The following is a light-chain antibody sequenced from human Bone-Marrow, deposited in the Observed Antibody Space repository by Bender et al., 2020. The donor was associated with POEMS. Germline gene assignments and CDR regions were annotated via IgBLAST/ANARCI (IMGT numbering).Light chain of an antibody. Sequence: SYELTQPPSVSVSPGQTARITCSADALPERYAHWYQQKPGQAPVLIIYQYTERPSGIPERFSGSSSGTTVTLTISGAQVEDEADYYCYSEADNNNLVFGGGTKLTVL. J-gene: IGLJ3*02. CDR2: QYT. V-gene: IGLV3-25*02. CDR1: ALPERY. CDR3: YSEADNNNLV.